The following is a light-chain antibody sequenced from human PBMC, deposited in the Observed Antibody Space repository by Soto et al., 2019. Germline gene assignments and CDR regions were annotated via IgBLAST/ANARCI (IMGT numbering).Light chain of an antibody. J-gene: IGKJ1*01. V-gene: IGKV1-5*01. CDR3: QQYNSYSPET. Sequence: DIQMTQSPSTLSAPVGDRVTITCRASQSISSWLAWYQQKSGKAPKLLIYDASSLESGVPSRFSGSGSGTEFTLTISSLQPDDFATYYCQQYNSYSPETFGQGTKVDIK. CDR2: DAS. CDR1: QSISSW.